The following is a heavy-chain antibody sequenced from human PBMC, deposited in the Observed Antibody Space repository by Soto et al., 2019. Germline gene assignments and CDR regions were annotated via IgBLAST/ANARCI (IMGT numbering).Heavy chain of an antibody. CDR2: ISSNGGST. D-gene: IGHD6-13*01. CDR3: ARLNPIAAAFDY. V-gene: IGHV3-64*01. J-gene: IGHJ4*02. CDR1: GFTFSSYA. Sequence: EVQLVESGGGLVQPGGSLRLSCAASGFTFSSYAMHWVRQAPGKGLEYVSAISSNGGSTHYANSVKGRFTISRDNSKNTLYIQMGSLRAEDMAVYYCARLNPIAAAFDYWGQGTLVTVSS.